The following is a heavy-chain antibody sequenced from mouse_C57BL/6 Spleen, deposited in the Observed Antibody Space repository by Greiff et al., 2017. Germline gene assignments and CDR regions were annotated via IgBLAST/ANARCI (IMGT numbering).Heavy chain of an antibody. V-gene: IGHV5-17*01. J-gene: IGHJ4*01. D-gene: IGHD1-1*02. CDR3: ARGSPFGEAMDY. CDR2: ISSGSSTI. Sequence: EVKLMESGGGLVKPGGSLKLSCAASGFTFSDYGMHWVRQAPEKGLEWVAYISSGSSTIYYADTVKGRFTISRDNAKNTLFLQMTSLRSEDTAMYYCARGSPFGEAMDYWGQGTSVTVSS. CDR1: GFTFSDYG.